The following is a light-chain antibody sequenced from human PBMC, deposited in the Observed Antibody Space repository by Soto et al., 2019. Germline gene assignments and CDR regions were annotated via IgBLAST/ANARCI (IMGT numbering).Light chain of an antibody. CDR3: HQYYKWPLT. J-gene: IGKJ4*01. Sequence: EKVLAQSPVTLSVSGGERATLPCTASQNVSSSYLAWYQQKPGQTPRLLIYDASTRATDIPARFSGSGSGTDFTLTISSLLSEDFAVYYCHQYYKWPLTFGGGTKVDIK. CDR2: DAS. V-gene: IGKV3-15*01. CDR1: QNVSSSY.